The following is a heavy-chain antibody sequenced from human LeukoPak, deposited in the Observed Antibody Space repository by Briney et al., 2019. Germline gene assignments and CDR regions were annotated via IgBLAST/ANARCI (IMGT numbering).Heavy chain of an antibody. Sequence: PGGAVRLSCAASGFTFSTYVMNWVRQAPGKGLEGVAIRWYDGSNKYYTDSVKGRFTISRDNSKNTLYLQMNSLRGEDTAVYYCARVGCTGGSCKPYHYYGMDVWGQGTTVTVSS. CDR3: ARVGCTGGSCKPYHYYGMDV. D-gene: IGHD2-15*01. CDR2: RWYDGSNK. CDR1: GFTFSTYV. J-gene: IGHJ6*02. V-gene: IGHV3-33*01.